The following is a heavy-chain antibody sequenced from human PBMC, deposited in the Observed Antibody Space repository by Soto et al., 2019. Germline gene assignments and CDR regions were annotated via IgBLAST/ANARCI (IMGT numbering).Heavy chain of an antibody. V-gene: IGHV3-30*18. J-gene: IGHJ4*02. D-gene: IGHD4-4*01. Sequence: QVQLVESGGGVVQPGRSLRLSCAASGFTFSSYGMHWVRQAPGKGLEWVAVISYDGSNKYYADSVKGRSTISRDNSKNTLYLQMNSLRAEDTAVYYCAKGGNSVALDYWGQGTLVTVSS. CDR1: GFTFSSYG. CDR3: AKGGNSVALDY. CDR2: ISYDGSNK.